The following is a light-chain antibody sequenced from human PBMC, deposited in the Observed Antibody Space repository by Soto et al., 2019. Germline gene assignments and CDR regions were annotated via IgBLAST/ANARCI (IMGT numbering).Light chain of an antibody. Sequence: EIVMTQSPATLSVSPGERATLSCRASQSVSSYLAWYQQNPGQPPRPLMYGASSRATGIPDRFSGSGSGTDLTLTISSLQPEDFATYYCQQSYSTPITFGQGTRLEIK. CDR3: QQSYSTPIT. CDR2: GAS. J-gene: IGKJ5*01. CDR1: QSVSSY. V-gene: IGKV3D-15*01.